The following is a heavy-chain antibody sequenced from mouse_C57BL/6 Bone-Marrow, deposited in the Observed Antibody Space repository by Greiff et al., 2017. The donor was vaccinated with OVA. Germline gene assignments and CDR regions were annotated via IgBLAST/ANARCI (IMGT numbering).Heavy chain of an antibody. Sequence: EVKLLESGPGLAKPSQTLSLTCSVTGYSITSDYWNWIRKFPGNKLEYMGYISYSGSTYYNPPLKSRISITRDTSKNQYYLQLNSVTTEDKATYYCARSYYGTSYWYFDVWGTGTTVTVSS. CDR1: GYSITSDY. CDR2: ISYSGST. CDR3: ARSYYGTSYWYFDV. D-gene: IGHD2-10*01. J-gene: IGHJ1*03. V-gene: IGHV3-8*01.